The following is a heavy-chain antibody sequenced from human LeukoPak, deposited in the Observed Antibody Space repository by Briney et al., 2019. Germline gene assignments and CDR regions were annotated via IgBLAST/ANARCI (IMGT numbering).Heavy chain of an antibody. Sequence: GGSLRLSCAVSGFTFSSYAMSWVRQASGKGLEWVSDISGGGDRTYYADSVKGRFTISRDNSMNTLYLQMNSLRAEDTAVYYCAKRVVTTWENWFDPWGQGTLVTVSS. CDR2: ISGGGDRT. D-gene: IGHD4-17*01. CDR3: AKRVVTTWENWFDP. CDR1: GFTFSSYA. J-gene: IGHJ5*02. V-gene: IGHV3-23*01.